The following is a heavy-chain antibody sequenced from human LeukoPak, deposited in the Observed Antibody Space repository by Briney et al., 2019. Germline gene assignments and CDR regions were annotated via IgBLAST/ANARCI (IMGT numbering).Heavy chain of an antibody. J-gene: IGHJ4*02. Sequence: GGSLRLSCAASGFAFNNYAMNWVRQVPGKGLEWVSAMSGSSGTTYYADSVKGRFTFSRDNSKNTLCLQMNSLRAEDSAIYYCAKDHASYCGGDCYSDHWGQGTLVTVSS. CDR3: AKDHASYCGGDCYSDH. CDR2: MSGSSGTT. CDR1: GFAFNNYA. D-gene: IGHD2-21*02. V-gene: IGHV3-23*01.